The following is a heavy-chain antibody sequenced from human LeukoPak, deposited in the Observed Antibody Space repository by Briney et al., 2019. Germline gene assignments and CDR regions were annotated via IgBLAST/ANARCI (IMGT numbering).Heavy chain of an antibody. J-gene: IGHJ4*02. CDR3: ARRSLYSYHFAY. D-gene: IGHD5-18*01. Sequence: SETLSLTCTVSGGSISSYYWSWIRQPPGKGLEWIGYIYYSGSTNYNPSLKSRVTISVDTSKNQFSLKLSSVTAADTAVYYCARRSLYSYHFAYWGQGTLVTVSS. CDR2: IYYSGST. V-gene: IGHV4-59*08. CDR1: GGSISSYY.